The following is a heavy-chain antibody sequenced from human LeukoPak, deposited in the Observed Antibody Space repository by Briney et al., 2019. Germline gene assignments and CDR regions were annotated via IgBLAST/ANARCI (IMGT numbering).Heavy chain of an antibody. V-gene: IGHV4-59*01. Sequence: PSETLSLTCSVSDDSISDYYWCWIRQPPGRGLEWIGYTRYGGTTSQNPSLKSRVTMSVDTSKNRLSLRLTSVTAADAAVYYCARGCGIHAWNLQHWGQGILVTVSS. J-gene: IGHJ1*01. CDR1: DDSISDYY. CDR2: TRYGGTT. CDR3: ARGCGIHAWNLQH. D-gene: IGHD1-1*01.